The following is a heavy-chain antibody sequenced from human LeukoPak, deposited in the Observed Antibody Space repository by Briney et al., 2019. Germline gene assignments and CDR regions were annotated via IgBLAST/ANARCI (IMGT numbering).Heavy chain of an antibody. Sequence: SETLSLTCAVYGGSFRGYYWSWIRQPPGKGLEWIGYIYYSGSTNYNPSLKSRVTISVDTSKNQFSLKLSSVTAADTAVYYCASSSSWYGSLDYWGQGTLVTVSS. CDR1: GGSFRGYY. CDR3: ASSSSWYGSLDY. V-gene: IGHV4-59*01. J-gene: IGHJ4*02. CDR2: IYYSGST. D-gene: IGHD6-13*01.